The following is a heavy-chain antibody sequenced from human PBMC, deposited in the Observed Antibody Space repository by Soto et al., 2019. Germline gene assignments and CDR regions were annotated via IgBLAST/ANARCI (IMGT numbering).Heavy chain of an antibody. CDR2: LIHGGST. V-gene: IGHV4-34*12. J-gene: IGHJ3*02. CDR3: ARSPLGYDYVRQTWSEVGYSFDI. D-gene: IGHD3-16*01. Sequence: ETLSLTCAIYGASLGGFHWTWLRQAPGKGLELIGELIHGGSTNYNPSLKSRVSFSLDTSKNQFSLHLMSVTAADTAVYYCARSPLGYDYVRQTWSEVGYSFDIWGPGTMGTVSS. CDR1: GASLGGFH.